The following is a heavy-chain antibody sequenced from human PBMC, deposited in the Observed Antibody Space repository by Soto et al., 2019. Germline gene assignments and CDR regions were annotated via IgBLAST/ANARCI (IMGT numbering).Heavy chain of an antibody. CDR2: IKPDGSAT. D-gene: IGHD5-18*01. CDR1: GFTFGSYW. J-gene: IGHJ4*02. CDR3: VKEFGVAGSSYESFFDY. Sequence: LRLSCAVSGFTFGSYWMNWVRLIPGKGLEWVAYIKPDGSATYYVDSVKGRFTISRDNAKNSLYLQMNSLRAEDTAVYYCVKEFGVAGSSYESFFDYWGQGTLVTVSS. V-gene: IGHV3-7*01.